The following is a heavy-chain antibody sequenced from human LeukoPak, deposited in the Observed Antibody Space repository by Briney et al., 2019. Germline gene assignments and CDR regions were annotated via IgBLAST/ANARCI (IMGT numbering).Heavy chain of an antibody. CDR2: ISSSSSYI. CDR1: GFTFSSYS. Sequence: GGSLRLSCAASGFTFSSYSMNWVRQAPGKGLEWVSSISSSSSYIYYADSVKGRSTISRDNAKNSLYLQMNSLRAEDTAVYYCARAVPSTYYYDSSGYPDYWGQGTLVTVSS. J-gene: IGHJ4*02. CDR3: ARAVPSTYYYDSSGYPDY. V-gene: IGHV3-21*01. D-gene: IGHD3-22*01.